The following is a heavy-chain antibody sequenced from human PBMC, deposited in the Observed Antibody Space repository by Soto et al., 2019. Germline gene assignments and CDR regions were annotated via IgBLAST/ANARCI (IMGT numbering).Heavy chain of an antibody. CDR3: ARVRLAYYYDSSGYIDAFDI. CDR1: GFTFSRHA. CDR2: ISTDGRDK. Sequence: PGGSLRLSCAASGFTFSRHAMHWVRQAPGKGLEWVAVISTDGRDKYHADSVKGRFTISRDNSKNTLYLQMNSLRAEDTAVYYCARVRLAYYYDSSGYIDAFDIWGQGTTVTVSS. D-gene: IGHD3-22*01. J-gene: IGHJ3*02. V-gene: IGHV3-30*04.